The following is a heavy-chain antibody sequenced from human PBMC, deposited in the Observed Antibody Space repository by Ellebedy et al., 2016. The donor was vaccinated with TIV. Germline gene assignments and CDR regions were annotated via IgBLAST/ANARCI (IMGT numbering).Heavy chain of an antibody. J-gene: IGHJ4*02. D-gene: IGHD1-26*01. V-gene: IGHV4-31*03. CDR3: ATGNQWDQLPVY. CDR2: IYYSGST. Sequence: MPSETLSLTCTVSGGSXXSGGXXWSWLPQYPGKGLEWIGYIYYSGSTYYNPSLKSRVTISVDTSKNQFYLNLSSVTAADTAVYTCATGNQWDQLPVYWGQGTLVTVSS. CDR1: GGSXXSGGXX.